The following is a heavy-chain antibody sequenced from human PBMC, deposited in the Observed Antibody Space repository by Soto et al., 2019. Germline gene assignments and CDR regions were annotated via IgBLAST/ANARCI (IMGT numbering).Heavy chain of an antibody. Sequence: QVPLVQSGAEVKKPGSSVKVSCTASGGSLSNFGISWVRQAPGQGLEWMGAIIPVFGTPNYAQKFQDRVTINADESTTTVYMEVRSLTSEETAVYYCARGDATKIVVTTYYAMDVWGQGTTVTVSS. J-gene: IGHJ6*02. CDR3: ARGDATKIVVTTYYAMDV. D-gene: IGHD3-22*01. V-gene: IGHV1-69*12. CDR1: GGSLSNFG. CDR2: IIPVFGTP.